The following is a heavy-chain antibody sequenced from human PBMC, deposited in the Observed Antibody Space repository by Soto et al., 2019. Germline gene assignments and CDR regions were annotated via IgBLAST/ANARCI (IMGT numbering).Heavy chain of an antibody. CDR3: ARAPGGSSSFVDY. CDR1: GYTFTNYA. CDR2: INAGNGNT. V-gene: IGHV1-3*01. J-gene: IGHJ4*02. Sequence: GASVKVSCKASGYTFTNYAIHWVRQAPGQRLEWMGWINAGNGNTKYSQKFQGRVTITRDTSASTAYMELSSLRSEDTAVYYCARAPGGSSSFVDYWGQGTLVTVS. D-gene: IGHD6-6*01.